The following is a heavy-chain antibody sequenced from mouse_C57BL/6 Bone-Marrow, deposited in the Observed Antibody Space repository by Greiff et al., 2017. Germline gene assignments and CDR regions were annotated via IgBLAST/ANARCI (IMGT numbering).Heavy chain of an antibody. CDR2: IDPADGET. D-gene: IGHD4-1*01. V-gene: IGHV14-2*01. CDR3: ASSNWDRVFDY. CDR1: GFNIKDYY. J-gene: IGHJ2*01. Sequence: VHVKQSGAELVKPGASVKLSCTASGFNIKDYYMHWVKQRTEQGLEWIGRIDPADGETKYAPKFQGKATITADTSSNTAYLQLSSLTSEDTAVDYCASSNWDRVFDYWGQGTTLTVSS.